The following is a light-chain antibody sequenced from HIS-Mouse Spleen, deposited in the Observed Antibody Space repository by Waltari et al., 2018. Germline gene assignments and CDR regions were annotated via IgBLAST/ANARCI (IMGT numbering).Light chain of an antibody. CDR3: CSYAGSYTWV. J-gene: IGLJ3*02. CDR1: SSDVGGHNY. V-gene: IGLV2-11*01. CDR2: DVS. Sequence: QSALTQPRSVSRSPGQSVTISCTGTSSDVGGHNYVLWYQQHPGKAPNPILYDVSKRPSGVPDRFSGSKSGNPASLTISGLQAEDEADYYCCSYAGSYTWVFGGGTKLTVL.